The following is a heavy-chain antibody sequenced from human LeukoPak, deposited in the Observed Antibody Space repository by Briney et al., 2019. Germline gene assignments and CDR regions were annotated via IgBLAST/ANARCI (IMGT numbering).Heavy chain of an antibody. V-gene: IGHV3-30*18. CDR3: AKEGQWLSRFYYFDY. J-gene: IGHJ4*02. D-gene: IGHD6-19*01. CDR2: ISYDGSNK. CDR1: GFTFSSYG. Sequence: PGRSLRLSCAASGFTFSSYGMHWVRQAPGQGLEWVAVISYDGSNKYYADSVKGRFTISRDNSKNTLYLQMNSLRAEDTAVYYCAKEGQWLSRFYYFDYWGQGTLVTVSS.